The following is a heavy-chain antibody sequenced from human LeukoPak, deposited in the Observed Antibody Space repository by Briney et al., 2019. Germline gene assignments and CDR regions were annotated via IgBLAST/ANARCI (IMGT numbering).Heavy chain of an antibody. CDR1: GYTFTDYA. V-gene: IGHV1-3*03. D-gene: IGHD3-16*01. J-gene: IGHJ4*02. CDR2: ITTGRGDT. CDR3: ARGGKRRRGGNYFDG. Sequence: ASVKVSCKASGYTFTDYALHWVRQAPGQSLEWMGWITTGRGDTRYSQEFQRRITFTRDTSARTVYMAVSDLRAGDRDVYYGARGGKRRRGGNYFDGWGQGTLVAASS.